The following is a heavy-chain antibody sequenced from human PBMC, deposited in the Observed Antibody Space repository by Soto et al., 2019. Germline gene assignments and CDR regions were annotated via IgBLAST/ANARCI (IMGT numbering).Heavy chain of an antibody. V-gene: IGHV2-70*16. Sequence: TLSLTCTVSGGSMISYYWSWIRRPPGEALEWLARIDWDDAKFYNTSLRTRLSISRDTSKNQVVLTMTNMDHVDTGTYYCARMHRYGGRGADFDYWGQGTRVTVSS. D-gene: IGHD2-15*01. CDR3: ARMHRYGGRGADFDY. J-gene: IGHJ4*02. CDR2: IDWDDAK. CDR1: GGSMISYY.